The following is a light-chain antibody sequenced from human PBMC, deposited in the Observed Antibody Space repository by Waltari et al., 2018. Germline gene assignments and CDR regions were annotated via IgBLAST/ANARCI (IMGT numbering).Light chain of an antibody. CDR3: QHYLRLPVT. V-gene: IGKV3-20*01. CDR2: GAS. Sequence: EIALTQSPGTLSLSVGETATVSCRASESVSRALALYQQKPGQAPRLLIYGASTRATGIPDRFSGSGSGTDFSLTISRLEPDDFAVYYCQHYLRLPVTFGQGTTVEI. J-gene: IGKJ1*01. CDR1: ESVSRA.